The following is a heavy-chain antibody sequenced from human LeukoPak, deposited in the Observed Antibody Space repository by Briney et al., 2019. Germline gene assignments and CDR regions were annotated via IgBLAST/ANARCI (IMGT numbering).Heavy chain of an antibody. CDR1: GYTFTGYY. CDR2: INPNSGGT. V-gene: IGHV1-2*02. CDR3: ARDRYGSGKAGFQH. J-gene: IGHJ1*01. D-gene: IGHD3-10*01. Sequence: ASVKVSCKASGYTFTGYYMHWVRQAPGQGLEWMGWINPNSGGTNYAQKFQGRVTMTRDTSIGTAYMELSRLRSDDTAVYYCARDRYGSGKAGFQHWGQGTLVTVSS.